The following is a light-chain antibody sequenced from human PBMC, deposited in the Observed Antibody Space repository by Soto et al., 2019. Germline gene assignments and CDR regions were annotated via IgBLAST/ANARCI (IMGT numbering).Light chain of an antibody. J-gene: IGLJ2*01. V-gene: IGLV6-57*04. CDR3: HSYNNIIGV. CDR1: SGSIASNF. Sequence: NFMLTQPHSVSESTGKTVTISCTRSSGSIASNFVQWYQQRPGSAPTTVIYEDDQRPSGVPGRFSGSIDRSSNSASLTLSGLKTEDEADDYCHSYNNIIGVFCGVTKVTVL. CDR2: EDD.